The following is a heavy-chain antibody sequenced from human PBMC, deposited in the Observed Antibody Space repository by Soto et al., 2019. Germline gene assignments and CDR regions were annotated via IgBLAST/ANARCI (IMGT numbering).Heavy chain of an antibody. J-gene: IGHJ6*03. CDR1: EFTCRSYA. V-gene: IGHV3-23*01. Sequence: PGRFLRLPCAAVEFTCRSYAVNWVRQNPGKGQEWISSIISGGGNTDSADSVKSRFTISRDNSKNTLYLQMNSLRAEDTDVYYCAKTVGPYSYYSYMDVWGEGTMVTVSS. D-gene: IGHD3-10*01. CDR2: IISGGGNT. CDR3: AKTVGPYSYYSYMDV.